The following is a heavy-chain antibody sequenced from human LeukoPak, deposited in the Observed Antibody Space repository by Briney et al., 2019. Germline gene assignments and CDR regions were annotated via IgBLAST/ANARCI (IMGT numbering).Heavy chain of an antibody. Sequence: GGSLRLSCAASGFTFSSYAMSWVRQAPGKGLEWVSAISGSGGSTYYADSVKGRFTISRDNSKNTLYLQMNSLRAEDTAVYYCAPRRSWYDGAFDIWGQGTMVTVSS. CDR3: APRRSWYDGAFDI. CDR1: GFTFSSYA. D-gene: IGHD6-13*01. CDR2: ISGSGGST. V-gene: IGHV3-23*01. J-gene: IGHJ3*02.